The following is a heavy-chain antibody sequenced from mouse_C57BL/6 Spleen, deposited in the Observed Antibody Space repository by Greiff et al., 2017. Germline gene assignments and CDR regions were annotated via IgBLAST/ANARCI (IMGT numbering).Heavy chain of an antibody. J-gene: IGHJ2*01. CDR3: ARTGVITTVVANFDY. V-gene: IGHV1-54*01. Sequence: VQLQQSGAELVRPGTSVKVSCKASGYAFTNYLIEWVKQRPGQGLEWIGVINPGSGGTNYNEKFKGKATLTADKSSSTAYMQLSSLTSEDSAVYFCARTGVITTVVANFDYWGQGTTLTVSS. CDR1: GYAFTNYL. CDR2: INPGSGGT. D-gene: IGHD1-1*01.